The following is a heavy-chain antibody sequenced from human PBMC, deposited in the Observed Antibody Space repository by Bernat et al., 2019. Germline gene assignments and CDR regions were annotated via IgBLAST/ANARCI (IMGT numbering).Heavy chain of an antibody. CDR2: ISYDARRT. CDR3: ARDSVGDFWRASRVDV. J-gene: IGHJ6*04. V-gene: IGHV3-30*01. D-gene: IGHD3-3*01. Sequence: QVQLVESGGGVVQPGRSLRLSCTAPGFTFSSHAMHWVRQAPGKGLEWVALISYDARRTFYADSVKGRLTISRDNSNNILYLRMNSLRAEDTALYYCARDSVGDFWRASRVDVWGKGTTVTVSS. CDR1: GFTFSSHA.